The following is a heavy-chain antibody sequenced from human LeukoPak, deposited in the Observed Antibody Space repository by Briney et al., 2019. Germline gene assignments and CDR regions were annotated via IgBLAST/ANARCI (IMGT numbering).Heavy chain of an antibody. V-gene: IGHV1-18*04. Sequence: GASVKVPCKASGYTFTSYGISWVRQAPGQGLEWMGWISAYNGNTNYAQKLQGRVTMTTDTSTDTAYMELRSLRSDDTAVYYCARLSAANWFDPWGQGTLVTVSS. CDR3: ARLSAANWFDP. J-gene: IGHJ5*02. CDR2: ISAYNGNT. D-gene: IGHD2-15*01. CDR1: GYTFTSYG.